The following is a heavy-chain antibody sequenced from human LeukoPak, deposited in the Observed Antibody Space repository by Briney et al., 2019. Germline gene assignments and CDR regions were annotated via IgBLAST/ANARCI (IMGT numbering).Heavy chain of an antibody. CDR2: ISYDGSNK. J-gene: IGHJ4*02. CDR3: ARGDYGDYY. D-gene: IGHD4-17*01. Sequence: PGGSLRLSCAASGFTFSSYAMHWVRQAPGKGLEWVAVISYDGSNKYYADSVKGRFTISRDNSKNTLYLQMNSLRAEDTAVYYCARGDYGDYYWGQGTLVTVSS. CDR1: GFTFSSYA. V-gene: IGHV3-30-3*01.